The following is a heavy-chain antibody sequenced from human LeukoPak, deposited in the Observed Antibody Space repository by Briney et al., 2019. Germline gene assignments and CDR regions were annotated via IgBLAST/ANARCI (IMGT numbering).Heavy chain of an antibody. V-gene: IGHV3-21*04. D-gene: IGHD5-18*01. CDR3: AGDPGYSYGYLFDY. CDR2: ISGSGSIS. CDR1: GFTFSSYS. J-gene: IGHJ4*02. Sequence: TGGSLRLSCAASGFTFSSYSMNWVRQAPGKGLEWVSTISGSGSISYYADSVKGRFTISRDDSKNTLYLQMNSLRADDTAVYYCAGDPGYSYGYLFDYWGQGTLVTVSS.